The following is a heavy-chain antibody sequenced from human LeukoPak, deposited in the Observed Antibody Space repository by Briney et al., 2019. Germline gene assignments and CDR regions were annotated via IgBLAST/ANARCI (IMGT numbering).Heavy chain of an antibody. J-gene: IGHJ3*02. Sequence: GGSLRLSCAASGFTFSSYGMHWVRQAPGKELEWVAFIRYDGSNKYYADSVKGRFTISRDNSKNTLYLQMNSLRAEDTAVYYCARDYCGNFDAFDIWGQGTMVTVSS. V-gene: IGHV3-30*02. CDR1: GFTFSSYG. CDR2: IRYDGSNK. D-gene: IGHD4-23*01. CDR3: ARDYCGNFDAFDI.